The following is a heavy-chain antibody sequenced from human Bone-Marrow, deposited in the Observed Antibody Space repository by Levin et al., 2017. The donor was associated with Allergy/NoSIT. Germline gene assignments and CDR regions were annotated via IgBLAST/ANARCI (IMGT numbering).Heavy chain of an antibody. CDR1: GFTFGTYW. CDR3: ARDVAGALDY. Sequence: AGGSLRLSCAASGFTFGTYWMGWVRQAPGKGPEWVANINQRGSERNYVDSVKGRFTISRDNAQNSLYLQMNTLRAEDAAVYYCARDVAGALDYWGQGTLVTVSS. V-gene: IGHV3-7*03. J-gene: IGHJ4*02. D-gene: IGHD4-17*01. CDR2: INQRGSER.